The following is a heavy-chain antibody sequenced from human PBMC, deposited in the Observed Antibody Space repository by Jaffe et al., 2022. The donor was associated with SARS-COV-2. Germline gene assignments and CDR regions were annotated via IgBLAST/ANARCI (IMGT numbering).Heavy chain of an antibody. J-gene: IGHJ3*02. D-gene: IGHD2-21*02. CDR3: ARDPAYCGGDCYPHAFDI. Sequence: EVQLVESGGGLVKPGGSLRLSCAASGFTFSSYSMNWVRQAPGKGLEWVSSISSSSSYIYYADSVKGRFTISRDNAKNSLYLQMNSLRAEDTAVYYCARDPAYCGGDCYPHAFDIWGQGTMVTVSS. V-gene: IGHV3-21*01. CDR2: ISSSSSYI. CDR1: GFTFSSYS.